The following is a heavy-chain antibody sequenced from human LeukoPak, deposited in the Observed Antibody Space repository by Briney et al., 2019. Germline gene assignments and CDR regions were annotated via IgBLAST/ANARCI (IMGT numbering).Heavy chain of an antibody. CDR2: IYTSGIT. V-gene: IGHV4-4*09. CDR3: ARQSGSDWFDP. Sequence: LETLSLTCTVSGGSISSYYWSWIRQPPGKGLDWIGYIYTSGITTSTPSLTSRVTISVDPSKNHFSLKPSSVTAAHTAVYYCARQSGSDWFDPWGRGTLVTVSS. CDR1: GGSISSYY. J-gene: IGHJ5*02.